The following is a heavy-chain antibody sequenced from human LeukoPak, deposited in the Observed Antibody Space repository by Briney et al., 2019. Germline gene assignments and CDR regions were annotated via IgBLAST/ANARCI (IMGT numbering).Heavy chain of an antibody. Sequence: PSETLSLTCTVSGGSISSYYWSWIRQPPGKGLEWIGYIYYSGSANYNPSLKSRATISVDTSKNQFSLKLSSVTAADTAVYYCARARGYSSSWSRRDFDYWGQGTLVTVSS. CDR1: GGSISSYY. J-gene: IGHJ4*02. V-gene: IGHV4-59*12. CDR3: ARARGYSSSWSRRDFDY. D-gene: IGHD6-13*01. CDR2: IYYSGSA.